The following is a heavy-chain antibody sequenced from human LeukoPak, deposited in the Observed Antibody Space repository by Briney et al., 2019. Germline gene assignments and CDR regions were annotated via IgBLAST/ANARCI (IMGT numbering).Heavy chain of an antibody. CDR2: INHSGST. D-gene: IGHD6-13*01. CDR1: GGSFSGYY. J-gene: IGHJ4*02. Sequence: SEALSLTCAVYGGSFSGYYWSWIRQPPGKGLEWIGEINHSGSTNYNPSLKSRVTISVDTSKNQFSLKLSSVTAADTAVYYCARPISSSWLYYFDYWGQGTLVTVSS. V-gene: IGHV4-34*01. CDR3: ARPISSSWLYYFDY.